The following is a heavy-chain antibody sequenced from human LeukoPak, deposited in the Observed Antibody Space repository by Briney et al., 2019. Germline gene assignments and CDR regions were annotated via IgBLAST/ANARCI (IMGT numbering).Heavy chain of an antibody. Sequence: GGSLRLSCAASGFTFSSYWMSWVRQAPGKGLEWVANIKQDGSEKYYVDSVKGRFTISRDNAKNSLYLQMNSLRTEDTALYYCAKGERDYYDSSGYYDYWGQGTLVTVSS. CDR2: IKQDGSEK. V-gene: IGHV3-7*03. J-gene: IGHJ4*02. CDR1: GFTFSSYW. D-gene: IGHD3-22*01. CDR3: AKGERDYYDSSGYYDY.